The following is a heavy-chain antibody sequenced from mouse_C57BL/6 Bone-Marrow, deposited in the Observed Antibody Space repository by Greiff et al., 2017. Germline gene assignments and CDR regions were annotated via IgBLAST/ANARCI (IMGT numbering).Heavy chain of an antibody. D-gene: IGHD1-1*01. V-gene: IGHV1-52*01. CDR1: GYTFTSYW. CDR2: IDPSDSET. Sequence: QVQLKQPGAELVRPGSSVKLSCKASGYTFTSYWMHWVKQRPIQGLEWIGNIDPSDSETHYNQKFKDKATLTVDKSSSTAYMQLSSLTSEDSAVYYGARGYYGSSYDFDYWGQGTTRTGAS. CDR3: ARGYYGSSYDFDY. J-gene: IGHJ2*01.